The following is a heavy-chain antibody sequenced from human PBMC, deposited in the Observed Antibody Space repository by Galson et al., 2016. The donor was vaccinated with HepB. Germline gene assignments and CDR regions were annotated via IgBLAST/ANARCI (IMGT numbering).Heavy chain of an antibody. Sequence: SLRLSCAASGFTFGDYTMSWVRQAPGKGLEWVSGLSVSGDTTYYADSVKGRFTISRDNSKNTLHLQMNSLRADDTAVYYCAKDGVRSGYSYFDCWGRGTLVTVSS. V-gene: IGHV3-23*01. CDR1: GFTFGDYT. CDR2: LSVSGDTT. D-gene: IGHD5-12*01. J-gene: IGHJ4*02. CDR3: AKDGVRSGYSYFDC.